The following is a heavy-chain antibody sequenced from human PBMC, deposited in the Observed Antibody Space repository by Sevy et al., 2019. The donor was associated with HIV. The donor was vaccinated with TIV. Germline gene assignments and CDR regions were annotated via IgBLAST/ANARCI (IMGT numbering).Heavy chain of an antibody. Sequence: GGSLRLSCAASGFTFSSYGMHWVRQAPGKGLEWVAVISYDGSNKYYADSVKGRFTISRDNSKNTLYLQMNSLRAEDMAVYYCATPEYSSSYGEFDYWGQGTLVTVSS. D-gene: IGHD6-6*01. CDR1: GFTFSSYG. CDR2: ISYDGSNK. V-gene: IGHV3-30*03. J-gene: IGHJ4*02. CDR3: ATPEYSSSYGEFDY.